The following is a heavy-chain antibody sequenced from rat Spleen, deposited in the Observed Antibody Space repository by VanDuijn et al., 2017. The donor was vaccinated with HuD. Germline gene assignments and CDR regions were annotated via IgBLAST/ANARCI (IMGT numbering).Heavy chain of an antibody. V-gene: IGHV5-29*01. Sequence: EVQLVESGGGLVQPGKSLKLSCAASGFTFSDYGMAWVRQAPTKGLEWVATISYGDNSGHSSTYYPDSVKGRFTISRDNAKNTLYLQMDSLRSEDTATYYCARRHYGYTDYFDYWGQGVMVTVSS. D-gene: IGHD1-9*01. J-gene: IGHJ2*01. CDR2: ISYGDNSGHSST. CDR1: GFTFSDYG. CDR3: ARRHYGYTDYFDY.